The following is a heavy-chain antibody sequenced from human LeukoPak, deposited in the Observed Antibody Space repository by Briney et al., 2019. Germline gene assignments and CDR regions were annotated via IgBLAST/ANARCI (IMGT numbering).Heavy chain of an antibody. CDR1: GGSISSYY. V-gene: IGHV4-59*01. CDR3: ARVGRGGSCNHDY. CDR2: IYYIGST. J-gene: IGHJ4*02. D-gene: IGHD2-15*01. Sequence: SETLSLTCSLSGGSISSYYWSWIRQPPGKGLEWIGYIYYIGSTSYNPSLKSRVTISVGTSKNQFSLKLSSVTAADTAVYYCARVGRGGSCNHDYWGQGTLVTVSS.